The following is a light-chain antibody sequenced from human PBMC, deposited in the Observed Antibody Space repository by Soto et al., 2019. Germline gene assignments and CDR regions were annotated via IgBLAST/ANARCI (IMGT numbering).Light chain of an antibody. V-gene: IGKV1-9*01. CDR3: QQLNSYPRT. Sequence: DIQLTQSPSFLSASVGDRVTITCRASPGISSYLAWYQQKPGKAPKLLIYAASTLQSGVPSRFSGSGSGTEFTLPISSLQPEDFATYYCQQLNSYPRTFGQGTRLEIK. CDR2: AAS. J-gene: IGKJ5*01. CDR1: PGISSY.